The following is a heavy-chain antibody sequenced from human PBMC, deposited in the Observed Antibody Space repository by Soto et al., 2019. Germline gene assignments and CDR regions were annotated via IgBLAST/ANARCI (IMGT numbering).Heavy chain of an antibody. CDR2: ISAYNGNT. V-gene: IGHV1-18*01. CDR3: ARVIAAAGTHFGDYYYGLDV. J-gene: IGHJ6*02. Sequence: ASVKVSCKASGYTFTSYGISWVRQAPGQGLEWMGWISAYNGNTNYAQKLQGRVTMTTDTSTSTAYMELRSLRSDDTAVYYCARVIAAAGTHFGDYYYGLDVWGQGTTVTVSS. CDR1: GYTFTSYG. D-gene: IGHD6-13*01.